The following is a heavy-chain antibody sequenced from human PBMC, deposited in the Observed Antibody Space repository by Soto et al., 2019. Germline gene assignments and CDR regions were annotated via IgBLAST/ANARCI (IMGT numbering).Heavy chain of an antibody. J-gene: IGHJ4*02. CDR1: GFIFSHYY. CDR2: INPPSGHI. V-gene: IGHV3-11*06. D-gene: IGHD4-4*01. Sequence: QVQMVESGGGLVKPGGPLRLSCAASGFIFSHYYMGWIRQAPGKGLEWVSYINPPSGHINYADSVKGRFTISRDNARNSLYLQMNSLTADDTAMYYCARRPYSAYNRHFDYWGQGTLVTVSS. CDR3: ARRPYSAYNRHFDY.